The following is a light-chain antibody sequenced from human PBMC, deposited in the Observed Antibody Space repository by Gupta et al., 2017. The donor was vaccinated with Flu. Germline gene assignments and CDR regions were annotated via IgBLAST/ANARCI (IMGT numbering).Light chain of an antibody. V-gene: IGKV1-39*01. J-gene: IGKJ4*01. CDR2: DVS. CDR3: QQSFDLPLT. CDR1: RSIADQ. Sequence: DIQMTQSPSVLSASVGDRISLTCRASRSIADQVNWYQQRPGKAPRLLMHDVSALESGVPSRFSGSRSGTLFTLTINELQPEDFVSYYCQQSFDLPLTFGGETRVDI.